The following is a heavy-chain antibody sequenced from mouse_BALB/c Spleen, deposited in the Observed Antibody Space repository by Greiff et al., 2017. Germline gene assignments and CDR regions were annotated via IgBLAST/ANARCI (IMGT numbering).Heavy chain of an antibody. CDR3: ASRELGLRGFAY. CDR1: GYSITSDCA. Sequence: EVQLVQSGPGLVKPSQSLSLTCTATGYSITSDCAWNWIRQFPGNKLEWMGYISYSGSTSYNPSLKSRISITRDTSKNQFFLQLNSVTTEDTATYYCASRELGLRGFAYWGQGTLVTVSA. CDR2: ISYSGST. D-gene: IGHD3-2*01. V-gene: IGHV3-2*02. J-gene: IGHJ3*01.